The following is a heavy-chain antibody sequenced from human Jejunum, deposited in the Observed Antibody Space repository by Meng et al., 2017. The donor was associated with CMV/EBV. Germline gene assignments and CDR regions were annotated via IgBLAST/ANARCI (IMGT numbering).Heavy chain of an antibody. CDR1: GCSISSNGYY. Sequence: QVQLQESGPGLVRPSETLSLTCTVSGCSISSNGYYWSWIRQHPGKGLEWIGYIYYTGSPSYNPSLKSRVTISVDTYNNQFSLRLTSVTAADTAVYYCARVGDYWGQGTLVTVSS. CDR3: ARVGDY. CDR2: IYYTGSP. V-gene: IGHV4-31*03. J-gene: IGHJ4*02.